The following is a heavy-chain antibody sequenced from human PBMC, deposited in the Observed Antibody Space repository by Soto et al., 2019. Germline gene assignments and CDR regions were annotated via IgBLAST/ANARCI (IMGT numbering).Heavy chain of an antibody. Sequence: ASVKVSCKASGYTFTSYGISWVRQAPGQGLEWMGWISAYNGNTNYAQKLQGRVTMTTDTSTSTAYMELRSLRSDDTAVYYCATQLLYSGSYLTGYYYYGMDVWGQGTTVTVYS. D-gene: IGHD1-26*01. J-gene: IGHJ6*02. CDR3: ATQLLYSGSYLTGYYYYGMDV. CDR2: ISAYNGNT. V-gene: IGHV1-18*04. CDR1: GYTFTSYG.